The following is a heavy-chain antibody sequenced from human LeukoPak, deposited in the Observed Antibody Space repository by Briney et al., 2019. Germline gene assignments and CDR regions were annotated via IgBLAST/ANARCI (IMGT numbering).Heavy chain of an antibody. Sequence: GASVKVSCKTSGYIFTGYYIHWVRQAPGQGLEWMGWINPNSGGTKYAQKFQGRVTMTSDTSITTAYMDLSRLRSDDTAVYYCARDRLVSGVVSDDAYDIWGQGTMVTVSS. CDR3: ARDRLVSGVVSDDAYDI. D-gene: IGHD3-3*01. CDR1: GYIFTGYY. J-gene: IGHJ3*02. CDR2: INPNSGGT. V-gene: IGHV1-2*02.